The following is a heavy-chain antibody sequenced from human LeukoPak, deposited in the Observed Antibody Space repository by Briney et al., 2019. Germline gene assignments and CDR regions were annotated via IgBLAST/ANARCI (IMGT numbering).Heavy chain of an antibody. J-gene: IGHJ5*02. CDR3: ARETTPNSFAP. Sequence: KASETLSLTCTVSRGFVSSGTYYWSWIRQPPGKGLEWIGYVSYSGSTNYNPSLKSRVTISLDTSKNQFSLKVNSVTAADTAVYYCARETTPNSFAPWGQGTLVTVSS. V-gene: IGHV4-61*01. CDR2: VSYSGST. CDR1: RGFVSSGTYY. D-gene: IGHD4-11*01.